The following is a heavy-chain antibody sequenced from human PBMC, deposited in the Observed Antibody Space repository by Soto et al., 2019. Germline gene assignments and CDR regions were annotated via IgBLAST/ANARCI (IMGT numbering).Heavy chain of an antibody. Sequence: PSETLSLTCTVSGGSISSYYWSWIRQPPGKGLEWIGCIYHTGNTKNNPSLESRVAISIDTSKSQFSLKLTSVTAADTAVYYCAKDSGYNYGYFRWFDPWGQGTLVTVSS. CDR3: AKDSGYNYGYFRWFDP. CDR1: GGSISSYY. J-gene: IGHJ5*02. CDR2: IYHTGNT. V-gene: IGHV4-59*01. D-gene: IGHD5-18*01.